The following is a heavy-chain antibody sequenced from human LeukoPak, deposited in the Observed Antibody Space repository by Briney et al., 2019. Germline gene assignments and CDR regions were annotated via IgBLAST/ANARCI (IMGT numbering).Heavy chain of an antibody. CDR3: AKHWSYCSTTSCFFNYYYYYMDV. V-gene: IGHV3-21*04. Sequence: PGGSLRLSCAASGFTFSSSAMNWVRQAPGKGLEWVSSINNVGSHIYYAGSVKGRFTISRDNSKSTLYLQMNNLRAEDTAVYYCAKHWSYCSTTSCFFNYYYYYMDVWGKGTTVTVSS. CDR1: GFTFSSSA. D-gene: IGHD2-2*01. CDR2: INNVGSHI. J-gene: IGHJ6*03.